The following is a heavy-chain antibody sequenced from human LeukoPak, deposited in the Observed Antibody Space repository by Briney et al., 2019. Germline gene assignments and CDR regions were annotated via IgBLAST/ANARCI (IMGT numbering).Heavy chain of an antibody. CDR1: GFTFSSYG. V-gene: IGHV3-33*01. J-gene: IGHJ4*02. Sequence: PGGSLRLSCAASGFTFSSYGMHWVRQAQGKGLEWVAVIWYDGSNKYYADSVKGRFTISRDNSKNTLYLQMNSLRAEDTAVYYCAGDTYSSGWYGYDYWGQGTLVTVSS. CDR2: IWYDGSNK. CDR3: AGDTYSSGWYGYDY. D-gene: IGHD6-19*01.